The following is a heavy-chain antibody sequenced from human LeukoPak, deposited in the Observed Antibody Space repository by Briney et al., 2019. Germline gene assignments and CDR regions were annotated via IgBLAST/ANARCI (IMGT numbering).Heavy chain of an antibody. V-gene: IGHV1-18*01. Sequence: GASVKVSCKASGYTFTSYGISWVRQAPGQGLEWMGWISAYNGNTNYAQKFQGRVTMTRNTSISTVYMELSSLRSEDTAVYYCARADGSGSYSLPYYFDYWGQGTLVTVSS. CDR1: GYTFTSYG. CDR3: ARADGSGSYSLPYYFDY. D-gene: IGHD3-10*01. J-gene: IGHJ4*02. CDR2: ISAYNGNT.